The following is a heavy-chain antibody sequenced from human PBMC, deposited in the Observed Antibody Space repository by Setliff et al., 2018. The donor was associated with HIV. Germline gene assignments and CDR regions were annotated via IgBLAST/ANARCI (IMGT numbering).Heavy chain of an antibody. J-gene: IGHJ4*02. D-gene: IGHD2-2*01. Sequence: SVKVSCKASGFTFSNSAVLWVRQARGQRPEWIGWIVVGSGNTNYAQMFYERVTITRDMSTSTAYMELSSLRSEDTAMYYCAAAVSFCDSTSCSHYFDYWGSGTLVTVSS. CDR3: AAAVSFCDSTSCSHYFDY. CDR1: GFTFSNSA. V-gene: IGHV1-58*01. CDR2: IVVGSGNT.